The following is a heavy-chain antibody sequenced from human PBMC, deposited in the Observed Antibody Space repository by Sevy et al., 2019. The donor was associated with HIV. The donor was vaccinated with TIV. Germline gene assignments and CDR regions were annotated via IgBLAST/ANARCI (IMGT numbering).Heavy chain of an antibody. D-gene: IGHD5-18*01. V-gene: IGHV3-23*01. Sequence: GGSLRLSCAASGFTFSNHAMSWVRQAPGKGLEWVAVISGSGASTYNADSVKGRFTISRDNSKNTLYLQMNSLRAEDTAVYYCAKYVVYSYGYIGSGYFDCWGQGTLVTVSS. CDR2: ISGSGAST. CDR1: GFTFSNHA. J-gene: IGHJ4*02. CDR3: AKYVVYSYGYIGSGYFDC.